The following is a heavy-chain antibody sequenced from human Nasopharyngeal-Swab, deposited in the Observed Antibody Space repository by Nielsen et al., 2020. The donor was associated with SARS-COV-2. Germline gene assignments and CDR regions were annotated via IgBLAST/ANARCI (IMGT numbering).Heavy chain of an antibody. V-gene: IGHV3-23*01. CDR3: AKFVEGGSYGYYFDY. J-gene: IGHJ4*02. Sequence: GESLKISCAASGFTFSSYAMSWVRQAPGKGLEWVSGISGSSGSTYYADSVEGRFTISRDNSKNTLYLQMNSLRAEDTAVYYCAKFVEGGSYGYYFDYWGQGTLVTVSS. D-gene: IGHD1-26*01. CDR1: GFTFSSYA. CDR2: ISGSSGST.